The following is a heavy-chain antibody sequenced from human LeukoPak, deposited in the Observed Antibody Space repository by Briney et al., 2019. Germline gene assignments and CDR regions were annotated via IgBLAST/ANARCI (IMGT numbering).Heavy chain of an antibody. CDR1: GFTFSNAW. D-gene: IGHD6-13*01. CDR2: IKSKTDGGTT. V-gene: IGHV3-15*07. J-gene: IGHJ4*02. CDR3: ASYPTPGIGAAGTFNY. Sequence: GGSLRLSCAASGFTFSNAWMNWVRQAPGKGLEWVGRIKSKTDGGTTDYAAPVKGRFTISRDDSKNTLYLQMNSLRAEDTAVYYCASYPTPGIGAAGTFNYWGQGTLVTVSS.